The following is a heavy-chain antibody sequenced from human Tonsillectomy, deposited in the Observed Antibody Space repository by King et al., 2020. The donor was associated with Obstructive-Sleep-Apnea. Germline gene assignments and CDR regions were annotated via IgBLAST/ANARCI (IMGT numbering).Heavy chain of an antibody. CDR1: GFTFSSYA. J-gene: IGHJ4*02. CDR2: IIGSGGST. V-gene: IGHV3-23*04. Sequence: VQLVESGGGLVQPGGSLRLSCAASGFTFSSYAMSWVRQAPGKGLEWVSAIIGSGGSTYYVDSVKGRFTISRDHSKNTRYLQMNSLRAEDTAVYYCAKDWAGDYYDSSCLGLYWGQGTLVTVSS. D-gene: IGHD3-22*01. CDR3: AKDWAGDYYDSSCLGLY.